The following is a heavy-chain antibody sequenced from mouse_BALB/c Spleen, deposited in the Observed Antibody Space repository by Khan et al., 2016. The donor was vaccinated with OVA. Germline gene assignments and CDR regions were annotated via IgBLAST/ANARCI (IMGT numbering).Heavy chain of an antibody. V-gene: IGHV2-6-1*01. CDR1: GFSLTDYG. CDR3: ARQPYYHYYIMDY. J-gene: IGHJ4*01. CDR2: LWSDGST. D-gene: IGHD2-10*01. Sequence: VQLQESGPGLVAPSQNLSLTCTLSGFSLTDYGVHWVRQPPGKGLEWLVVLWSDGSTAYNSALKSRLSIIKDNSKSQIFLKMNRHQTDDTAMYYCARQPYYHYYIMDYWGQGTSVTVSS.